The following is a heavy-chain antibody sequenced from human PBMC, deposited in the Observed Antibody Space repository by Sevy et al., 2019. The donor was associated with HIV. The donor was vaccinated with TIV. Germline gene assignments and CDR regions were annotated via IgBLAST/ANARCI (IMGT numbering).Heavy chain of an antibody. CDR2: INPNSGDT. J-gene: IGHJ4*02. D-gene: IGHD5-18*01. Sequence: ASVKVSCKASGYTFTGQYIHWVRQAPGQGLEWMGWINPNSGDTNYAQEFQGRVTMTRDTSTSTGYMERSGLESDDTDVYYCSRDLRLRGYSYGCFDYWGQGTLVTVSS. CDR3: SRDLRLRGYSYGCFDY. CDR1: GYTFTGQY. V-gene: IGHV1-2*02.